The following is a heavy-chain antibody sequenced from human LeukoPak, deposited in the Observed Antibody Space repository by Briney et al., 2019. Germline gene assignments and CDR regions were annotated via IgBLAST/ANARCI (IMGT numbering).Heavy chain of an antibody. V-gene: IGHV3-23*01. CDR1: GFTFNNYA. D-gene: IGHD6-19*01. Sequence: WGSLRLSCAASGFTFNNYAMNWVRQAPGKGLEWVSAINNSGGRTYYADSVKGRFTISGDNSKNTVYLQMNNMRVDDTAVYYCARVAGWHWFDPWGQGTLVTVSS. CDR3: ARVAGWHWFDP. J-gene: IGHJ5*02. CDR2: INNSGGRT.